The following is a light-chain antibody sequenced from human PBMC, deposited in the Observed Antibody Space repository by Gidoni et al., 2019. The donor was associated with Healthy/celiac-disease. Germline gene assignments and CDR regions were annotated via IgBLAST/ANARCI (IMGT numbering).Light chain of an antibody. CDR1: SLRSYY. Sequence: SSELTQDPAVSVALGQTVRITCQGDSLRSYYASWYQQKPGQAPVLVIYGKNNRPSGIPDRFSGSSSGNTASLTTTGAQAEDEADYYCNSRDSSGNHLGVFGGGTKLTVL. J-gene: IGLJ2*01. CDR3: NSRDSSGNHLGV. V-gene: IGLV3-19*01. CDR2: GKN.